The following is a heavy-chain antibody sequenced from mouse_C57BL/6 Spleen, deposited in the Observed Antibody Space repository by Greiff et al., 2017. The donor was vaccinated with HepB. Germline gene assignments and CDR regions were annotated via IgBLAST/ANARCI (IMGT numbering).Heavy chain of an antibody. CDR3: ARQGIYYDYDGGYYYAMDY. CDR1: GFSLTSYG. J-gene: IGHJ4*01. CDR2: IWSDGST. Sequence: QVQLKQSGPGLVAPSQSLSITCTVSGFSLTSYGVHWVRQPPGKGLEWLVVIWSDGSTTYNSALKSRLSISKDNSKSQVFLKMNSLQTDDTAMYYCARQGIYYDYDGGYYYAMDYWGQGTSVTVSS. D-gene: IGHD2-4*01. V-gene: IGHV2-6-1*01.